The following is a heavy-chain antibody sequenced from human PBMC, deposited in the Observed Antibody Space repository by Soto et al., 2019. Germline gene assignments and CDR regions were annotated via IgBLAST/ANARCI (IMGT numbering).Heavy chain of an antibody. Sequence: QVQLVESGGGVVQPGRSLRLSCAASGFTFSSYAMHWVRQAPGKGLEWVAVISYDGSNKYYADSMKGRFTISRDNSKNTLYLQMNSLRAEDTAVYYCARDGRVVVAATLDYWGQGTLVTVSS. D-gene: IGHD2-15*01. V-gene: IGHV3-30-3*01. J-gene: IGHJ4*02. CDR3: ARDGRVVVAATLDY. CDR2: ISYDGSNK. CDR1: GFTFSSYA.